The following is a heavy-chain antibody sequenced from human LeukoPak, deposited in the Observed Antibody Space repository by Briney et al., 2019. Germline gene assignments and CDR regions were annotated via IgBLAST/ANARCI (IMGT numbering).Heavy chain of an antibody. CDR3: ARAATLFSFFYYYYMDV. V-gene: IGHV3-30*04. D-gene: IGHD2-15*01. CDR1: GFNFTTYD. CDR2: ISYDGSSK. Sequence: GGSLRLSCASSGFNFTTYDLHWVRQAPGKGLEWVAVISYDGSSKYYADSVKGRFTISRDNSQNTLYLQMNTLRAEDTAVYYCARAATLFSFFYYYYMDVWGKGTTVTVSS. J-gene: IGHJ6*03.